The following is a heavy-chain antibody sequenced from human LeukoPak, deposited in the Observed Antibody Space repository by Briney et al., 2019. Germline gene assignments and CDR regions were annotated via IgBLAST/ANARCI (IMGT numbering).Heavy chain of an antibody. CDR3: AREGIVGASPDY. CDR2: IIPSFGTA. D-gene: IGHD1-26*01. V-gene: IGHV1-69*06. CDR1: GVTLSTFAYYA. J-gene: IGHJ4*02. Sequence: SSVKVSCTASGVTLSTFAYYAITWVRQAPGQGLEWMGGIIPSFGTANYAQKFQGRVTITAVRSTNTAYMELSSLRYEDTAVYYCAREGIVGASPDYWGQGTLVTVSS.